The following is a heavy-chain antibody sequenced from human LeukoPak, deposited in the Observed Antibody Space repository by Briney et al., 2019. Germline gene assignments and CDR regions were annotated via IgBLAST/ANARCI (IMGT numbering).Heavy chain of an antibody. V-gene: IGHV3-74*03. CDR3: TRGPFTAPGIADY. D-gene: IGHD6-13*01. Sequence: GGSLRLSCAASGFTFSGAWIHWVRQVPGKGLAWVSGISNDASIIEYTGSVKGRFTISRDNDKKTVYLQMNSLRAEDTAMYYCTRGPFTAPGIADYWGQGTLVTVSS. CDR1: GFTFSGAW. CDR2: ISNDASII. J-gene: IGHJ4*02.